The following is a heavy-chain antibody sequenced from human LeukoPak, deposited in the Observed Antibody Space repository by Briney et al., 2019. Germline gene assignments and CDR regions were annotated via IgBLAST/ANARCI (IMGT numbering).Heavy chain of an antibody. CDR3: ARGATMAPLGY. Sequence: ETLSLTCAVYGGSFSCYYWSWIRQPPGKGLEWIGEINHSGSTNYNPSLKSRVTISVDTSKNQFSLKLSSVTAADTAVYYCARGATMAPLGYWGQGTLVTVSS. D-gene: IGHD3-10*01. J-gene: IGHJ4*02. V-gene: IGHV4-34*01. CDR1: GGSFSCYY. CDR2: INHSGST.